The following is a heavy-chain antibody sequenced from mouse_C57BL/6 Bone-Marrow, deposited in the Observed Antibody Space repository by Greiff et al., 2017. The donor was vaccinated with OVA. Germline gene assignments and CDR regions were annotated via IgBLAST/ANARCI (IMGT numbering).Heavy chain of an antibody. CDR1: GFTFTDYY. D-gene: IGHD2-4*01. J-gene: IGHJ4*01. V-gene: IGHV7-3*01. Sequence: EVKLMESGGGLVQPGGSLSLSCAASGFTFTDYYMSWVRQPPGKALEWLGFIRNKANGYTTEYSASVKGRFTISRDNSQSILYLQMNDLRAEDSATYYCARSEYYDSFYYAMDDWGQGTSVTVSS. CDR2: IRNKANGYTT. CDR3: ARSEYYDSFYYAMDD.